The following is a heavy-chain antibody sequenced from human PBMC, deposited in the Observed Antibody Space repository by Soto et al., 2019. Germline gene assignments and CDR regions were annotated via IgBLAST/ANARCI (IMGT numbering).Heavy chain of an antibody. CDR1: GDGVSSNSAA. D-gene: IGHD1-1*01. J-gene: IGHJ5*02. Sequence: SQTLSLTCAVSGDGVSSNSAALHWIRLSPSRGLEWLGRKYYRSKWYSFYAPSVKSRITIKPDTSKNQFSLQLNSVTPHDTALYYCARGRGSLPPWPQGTVVAVAS. CDR2: KYYRSKWYS. CDR3: ARGRGSLPP. V-gene: IGHV6-1*01.